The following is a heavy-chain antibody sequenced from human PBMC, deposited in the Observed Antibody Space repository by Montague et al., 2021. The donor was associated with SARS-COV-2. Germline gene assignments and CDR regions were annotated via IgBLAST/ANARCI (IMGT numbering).Heavy chain of an antibody. V-gene: IGHV3-48*02. CDR3: ARDLFGELFAYYYSYMDV. D-gene: IGHD3-10*01. CDR2: II. Sequence: IIYFADSVKGRFTISRDNAKNSLYLQMNSLRDEDTAVYFCARDLFGELFAYYYSYMDVWGKGTTVTVSS. J-gene: IGHJ6*03.